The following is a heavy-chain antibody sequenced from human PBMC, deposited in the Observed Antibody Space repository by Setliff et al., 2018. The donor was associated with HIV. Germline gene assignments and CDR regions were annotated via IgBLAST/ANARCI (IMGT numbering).Heavy chain of an antibody. Sequence: PSETLSLTCAVYGGSFSSYYWSWIRQPPGKGLEWIGEINHSGSTNYNPSLKSRVTISVDTSKNQFSLKLRSATAADRAVYYCARVPGYSSGTSYMDVWGKGTTVTVSS. CDR3: ARVPGYSSGTSYMDV. D-gene: IGHD6-19*01. CDR1: GGSFSSYY. V-gene: IGHV4-34*01. CDR2: INHSGST. J-gene: IGHJ6*03.